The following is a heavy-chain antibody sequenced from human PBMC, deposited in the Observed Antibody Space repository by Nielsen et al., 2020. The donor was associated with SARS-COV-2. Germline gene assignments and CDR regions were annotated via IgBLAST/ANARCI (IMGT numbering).Heavy chain of an antibody. CDR3: ARDFSPDFSLDV. J-gene: IGHJ6*02. CDR1: GFTFSSYD. CDR2: IGTAGDT. V-gene: IGHV3-13*04. Sequence: GGSLRLSCAASGFTFSSYDMHWVRQATGKGLEWVSAIGTAGDTYYPGSVKGRFTISRENAKNSLYLQMNSLRAGDTAVYYCARDFSPDFSLDVWGQGTTVTVSS. D-gene: IGHD3/OR15-3a*01.